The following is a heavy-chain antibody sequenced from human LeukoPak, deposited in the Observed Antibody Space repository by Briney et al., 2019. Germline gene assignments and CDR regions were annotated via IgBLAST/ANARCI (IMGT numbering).Heavy chain of an antibody. CDR2: ISWNSGSI. CDR1: GFTFDDYA. J-gene: IGHJ4*02. D-gene: IGHD2-15*01. CDR3: AKNVGVVVAATQHSYLDY. Sequence: SGGSLRLSCAASGFTFDDYAMHWVRQAPGKGLEWVSGISWNSGSIGYADSVKGRFTISRDNSKNTLYLQMNSLRAEDTAMYYCAKNVGVVVAATQHSYLDYWGQGTLVTVSS. V-gene: IGHV3-9*01.